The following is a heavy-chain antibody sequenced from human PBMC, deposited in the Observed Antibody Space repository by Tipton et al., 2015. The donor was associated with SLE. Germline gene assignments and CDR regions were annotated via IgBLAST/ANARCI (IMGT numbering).Heavy chain of an antibody. CDR1: GGSFSGYY. J-gene: IGHJ6*02. Sequence: TLSLTCAVYGGSFSGYYWSWIRQPPGKGLEWIGEINHSGSTNYNPSLKSRVTISVDTSKNQFSLKLSSVTAADTAVYYCARDSVPDGYNVYYYYYGMDVWGQGTTVTVSS. CDR2: INHSGST. D-gene: IGHD5-24*01. CDR3: ARDSVPDGYNVYYYYYGMDV. V-gene: IGHV4-34*01.